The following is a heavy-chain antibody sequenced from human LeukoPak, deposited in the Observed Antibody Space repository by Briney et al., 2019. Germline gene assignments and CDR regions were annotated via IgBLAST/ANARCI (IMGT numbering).Heavy chain of an antibody. D-gene: IGHD2-15*01. CDR2: INPSGGNT. CDR3: ARDVSDCSGGSCYSYFDY. J-gene: IGHJ4*02. Sequence: ASVKVSCKASGYTFINNWMHWVRQAPGQGLEWMGIINPSGGNTSYAQKFQGRVTVTRATSTSTVYMELSSLRSEDTAVYYCARDVSDCSGGSCYSYFDYWGQGSLVTVSS. CDR1: GYTFINNW. V-gene: IGHV1-46*01.